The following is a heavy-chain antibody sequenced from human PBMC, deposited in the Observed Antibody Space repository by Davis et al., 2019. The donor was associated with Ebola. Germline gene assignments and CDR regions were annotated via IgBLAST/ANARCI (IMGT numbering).Heavy chain of an antibody. D-gene: IGHD2-21*02. J-gene: IGHJ3*02. V-gene: IGHV4-39*07. CDR1: GGSISRKTYY. Sequence: SETLSLTCTVSGGSISRKTYYWGWIRQPPGKGLEWIGSIYHSGGTFYNSSLRSRLTISVDTSKNQFSLKLSSVTAADTAVYYCARDLTRGDAFDIWGQGTMVTVSS. CDR2: IYHSGGT. CDR3: ARDLTRGDAFDI.